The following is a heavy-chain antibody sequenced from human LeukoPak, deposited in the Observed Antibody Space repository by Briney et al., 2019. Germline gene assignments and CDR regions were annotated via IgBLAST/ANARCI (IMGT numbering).Heavy chain of an antibody. J-gene: IGHJ5*02. CDR3: VKEINPKVAHAIDP. D-gene: IGHD2-15*01. Sequence: PGWSLRLTCAASGFTFSSYGMQWVRQAPGKGLEWVGVISYDGRVMFYGDSVKGRFIISRDNSKNTLYLQMNTLRAEDTAIYYCVKEINPKVAHAIDPWGQGTLVTVSS. V-gene: IGHV3-30*18. CDR2: ISYDGRVM. CDR1: GFTFSSYG.